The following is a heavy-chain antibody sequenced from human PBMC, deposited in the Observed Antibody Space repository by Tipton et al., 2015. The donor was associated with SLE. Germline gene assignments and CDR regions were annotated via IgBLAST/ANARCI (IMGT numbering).Heavy chain of an antibody. CDR2: ICDIGIT. J-gene: IGHJ3*02. CDR1: GGSISNYC. Sequence: TLSLTCTVSGGSISNYCWSWIRQPPGEGLEWIGDICDIGITSYNPSLKSRVSISLDTSKNHFSLKLTSVAAADTAVYYCVRETDFGDSYDAFDIWGQGTMVTVSS. V-gene: IGHV4-59*01. D-gene: IGHD4-17*01. CDR3: VRETDFGDSYDAFDI.